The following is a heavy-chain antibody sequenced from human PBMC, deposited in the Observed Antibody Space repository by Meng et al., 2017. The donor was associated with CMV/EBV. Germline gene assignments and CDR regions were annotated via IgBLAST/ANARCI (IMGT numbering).Heavy chain of an antibody. J-gene: IGHJ6*02. CDR2: IYSGGST. D-gene: IGHD2-8*02. CDR1: GFTFSGSA. CDR3: ARDSPTGYYGMDV. V-gene: IGHV3-53*01. Sequence: GGSLRLSCAASGFTFSGSAMHWVRQASGKGLEWVSVIYSGGSTYYADSVKGRFTISRDNSKNTLYLQMNSLRAEDTAVYYCARDSPTGYYGMDVWGQGTTVTVSS.